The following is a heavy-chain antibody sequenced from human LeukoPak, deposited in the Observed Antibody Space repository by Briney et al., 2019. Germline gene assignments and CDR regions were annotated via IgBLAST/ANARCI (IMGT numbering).Heavy chain of an antibody. CDR3: ASLKDYYDSSGYYYDY. CDR1: GGSFSGYF. V-gene: IGHV4-31*11. CDR2: IYYSGST. Sequence: SETLSLTCAVYGGSFSGYFWSWIRQHPGKGLEWIGYIYYSGSTYYNPSLKSRVTMSVDTSKNQFSLKLSSVTAADTAVYYCASLKDYYDSSGYYYDYWGQGTLVTVSS. J-gene: IGHJ4*02. D-gene: IGHD3-22*01.